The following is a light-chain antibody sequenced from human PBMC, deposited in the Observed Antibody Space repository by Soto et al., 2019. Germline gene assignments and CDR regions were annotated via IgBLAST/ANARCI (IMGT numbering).Light chain of an antibody. CDR1: QGISNY. Sequence: DIQMTQSPSSLSASVGDRVTITCRASQGISNYLAWYQQKPGKVPKLLIYAASTLQSGVPSRFSGSGSGTDFTLTISSLQPEDFAVYSCQQYYRSPHTFGQGTKVDIK. CDR2: AAS. CDR3: QQYYRSPHT. J-gene: IGKJ2*01. V-gene: IGKV1-27*01.